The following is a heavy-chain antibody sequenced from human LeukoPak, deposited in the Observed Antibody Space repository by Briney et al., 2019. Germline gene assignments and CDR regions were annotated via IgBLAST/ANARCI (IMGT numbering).Heavy chain of an antibody. CDR2: IYSSGCT. J-gene: IGHJ4*02. D-gene: IGHD3-22*01. CDR1: GGSIRSYY. CDR3: ATRPLSGYSFDY. V-gene: IGHV4-59*12. Sequence: PSETLSLTCTVSGGSIRSYYWSWIRQPPGKGLEWIEYIYSSGCTNYNPSLKSRVSISVDTSKNQFSLKLSSVTAADTAVYYCATRPLSGYSFDYWGQGTLVTVSS.